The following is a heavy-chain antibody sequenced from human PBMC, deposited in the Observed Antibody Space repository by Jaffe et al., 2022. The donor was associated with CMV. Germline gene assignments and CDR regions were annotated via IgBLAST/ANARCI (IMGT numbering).Heavy chain of an antibody. CDR1: GDSVSSDSAS. V-gene: IGHV6-1*01. Sequence: QVQLQQSGPGLVKPSQTLSLTCAISGDSVSSDSASWNWIRQSPSRGLEWLGRTYYRSRWYFDFAVSAKSRISINPDTSKNQLSLQLTSVTPEDTAVYFCARIPGPGRHYWYFDLWGRGTLVTVSS. CDR3: ARIPGPGRHYWYFDL. CDR2: TYYRSRWYF. D-gene: IGHD2-21*01. J-gene: IGHJ2*01.